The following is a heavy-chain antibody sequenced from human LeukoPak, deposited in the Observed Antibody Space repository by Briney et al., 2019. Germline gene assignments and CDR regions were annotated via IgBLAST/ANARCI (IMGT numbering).Heavy chain of an antibody. D-gene: IGHD1-26*01. Sequence: GGSLRLSCAASGFTFSSYSMNWVRQAPGKGLEWVSSISSSSYIYYADSVKGRFTISRDNAKNSLYLQMNSLRAEDTAVYYCARGHSGSYYFDYWGQGTLVTVSS. CDR2: ISSSSYI. CDR3: ARGHSGSYYFDY. V-gene: IGHV3-21*01. J-gene: IGHJ4*02. CDR1: GFTFSSYS.